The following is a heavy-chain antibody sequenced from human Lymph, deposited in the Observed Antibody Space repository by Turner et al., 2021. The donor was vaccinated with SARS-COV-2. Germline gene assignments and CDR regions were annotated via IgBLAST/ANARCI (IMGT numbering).Heavy chain of an antibody. CDR1: GFSFRRYS. CDR2: ISSSSSYT. CDR3: ARERYDSSGSESYDFDY. J-gene: IGHJ4*02. Sequence: EVQLLESGGGLVKPGGSLRLSGAASGFSFRRYSMNWVRQAQGKGLEWVSSISSSSSYTNYADAVKGRFTVSRDSAKNSLYLQMNSLRAEDTAVYYCARERYDSSGSESYDFDYWGQGTLVTVSS. V-gene: IGHV3-21*01. D-gene: IGHD3-22*01.